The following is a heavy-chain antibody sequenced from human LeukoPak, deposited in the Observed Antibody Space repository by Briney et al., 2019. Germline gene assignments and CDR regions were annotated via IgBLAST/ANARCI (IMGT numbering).Heavy chain of an antibody. CDR2: INHSGST. J-gene: IGHJ4*02. V-gene: IGHV4-39*07. Sequence: SETLSLTCTVSGGSISSNTYYWGWIRQPPGKGLEWIGEINHSGSTNYNPSLKSRVTISVDTSKNQFSLKLSSVTAADTAVYYCARGRGKGWYSSSSGQNHNWFDYWGQGTLVTVSS. CDR3: ARGRGKGWYSSSSGQNHNWFDY. CDR1: GGSISSNTYY. D-gene: IGHD6-6*01.